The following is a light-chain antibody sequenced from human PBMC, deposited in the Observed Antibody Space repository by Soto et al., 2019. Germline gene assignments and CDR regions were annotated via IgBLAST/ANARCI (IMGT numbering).Light chain of an antibody. J-gene: IGKJ2*01. Sequence: EVVMTQSPATLSVSPGERATLSCRASQSVSRNLAWYQQRPGRAPMLLIYDASTRATNSPTRFRVSGSGTEFTLTISSLQSEDFAVYYCQQYNHWPLYTFGKGTKLEIK. CDR2: DAS. CDR3: QQYNHWPLYT. CDR1: QSVSRN. V-gene: IGKV3-15*01.